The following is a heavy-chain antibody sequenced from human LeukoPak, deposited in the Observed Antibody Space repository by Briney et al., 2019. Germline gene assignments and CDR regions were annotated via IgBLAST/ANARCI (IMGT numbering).Heavy chain of an antibody. D-gene: IGHD4-11*01. CDR3: ARDRAPRVTSTMDV. Sequence: GASVKVSCKASAHTFTGYYIHWVRQAPGQGLEWMGWINPNTGGTKYAQEFQGRVAMTRDTSISTAYMELSRLRSDDTAVYYCARDRAPRVTSTMDVWGKGTTVTVSS. CDR1: AHTFTGYY. J-gene: IGHJ6*03. V-gene: IGHV1-2*02. CDR2: INPNTGGT.